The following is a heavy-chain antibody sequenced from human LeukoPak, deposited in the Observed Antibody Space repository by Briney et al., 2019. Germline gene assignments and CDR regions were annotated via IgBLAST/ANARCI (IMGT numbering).Heavy chain of an antibody. CDR2: IRYDGSNK. CDR3: AKGLNFNYYYMDV. V-gene: IGHV3-30*02. Sequence: AFIRYDGSNKYYADSVKGRFTISRDNSKNTLYLQMNSLRAEDTAVYYCAKGLNFNYYYMDVWGKGTTVTVSS. D-gene: IGHD1-7*01. J-gene: IGHJ6*03.